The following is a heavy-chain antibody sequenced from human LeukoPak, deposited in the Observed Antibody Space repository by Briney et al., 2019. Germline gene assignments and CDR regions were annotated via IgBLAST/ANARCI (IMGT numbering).Heavy chain of an antibody. V-gene: IGHV3-66*01. Sequence: GGSLGLSCAASGFTVSSNYMSWVRQAPGKGLEWVSVIYSGGSTYYADSVKGRFTISRDNSKNTLYLQMNSLRAEDTAVYYCRGGYSYGYSNYWGQGTLVTVSS. J-gene: IGHJ4*02. CDR2: IYSGGST. D-gene: IGHD5-18*01. CDR3: RGGYSYGYSNY. CDR1: GFTVSSNY.